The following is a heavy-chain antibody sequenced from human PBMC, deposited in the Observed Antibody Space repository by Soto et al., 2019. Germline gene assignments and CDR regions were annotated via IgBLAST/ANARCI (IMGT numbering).Heavy chain of an antibody. CDR3: GYSKMVRGVTIQTGWDFDY. CDR2: IIPIFGTA. CDR1: GGTFSSYA. D-gene: IGHD3-10*01. J-gene: IGHJ4*02. Sequence: QVQLVQSGAEVKKPGSSVKVSCKASGGTFSSYAISWVRQAPGQGLEWMGGIIPIFGTANYAQKFQGRVTNTADESTSPADMELSSLRPEEPAAYDCGYSKMVRGVTIQTGWDFDYRGQGTLGTVST. V-gene: IGHV1-69*01.